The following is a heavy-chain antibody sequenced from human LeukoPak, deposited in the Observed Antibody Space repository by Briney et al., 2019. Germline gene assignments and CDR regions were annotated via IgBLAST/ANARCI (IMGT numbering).Heavy chain of an antibody. V-gene: IGHV4-39*01. CDR1: GGSISSSSYY. Sequence: SETLSLTCTVSGGSISSSSYYWGWIRQPPGKGLEWIGSIYYSGSTYYNPSLKSRVTISVDTSKNQFSLKLSSVTAADTAVYYCARRPRSYYDSSGYLDYWGQGTLVTVSS. CDR2: IYYSGST. D-gene: IGHD3-22*01. CDR3: ARRPRSYYDSSGYLDY. J-gene: IGHJ4*02.